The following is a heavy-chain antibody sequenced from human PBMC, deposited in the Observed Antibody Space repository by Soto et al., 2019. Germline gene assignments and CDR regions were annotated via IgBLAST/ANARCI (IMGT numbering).Heavy chain of an antibody. D-gene: IGHD2-2*01. Sequence: SETLSLTCTISGGSVSVYYWSWIRQSTGQGLEWIGYIYASGSPYYNPSLRSRVTISADTSKNQISLKLTSPTAADTAVYYCARGVGSSTTQYWGRGTLVTVSS. CDR3: ARGVGSSTTQY. CDR1: GGSVSVYY. V-gene: IGHV4-59*02. J-gene: IGHJ4*02. CDR2: IYASGSP.